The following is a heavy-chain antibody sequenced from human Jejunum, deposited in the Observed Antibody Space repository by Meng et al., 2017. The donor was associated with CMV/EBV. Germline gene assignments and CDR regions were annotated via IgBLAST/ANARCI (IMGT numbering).Heavy chain of an antibody. D-gene: IGHD3-22*01. CDR3: AKDQTSGYPYNWFDP. Sequence: SGFTFSGYAMNWVRQAPGKGLEWVSLISGSGVGTHYADSVKGRFTITRDNSRDTLYLQMNSLRADDTAVYYCAKDQTSGYPYNWFDPWGQGTLVTVSS. CDR1: GFTFSGYA. V-gene: IGHV3-23*01. J-gene: IGHJ5*02. CDR2: ISGSGVGT.